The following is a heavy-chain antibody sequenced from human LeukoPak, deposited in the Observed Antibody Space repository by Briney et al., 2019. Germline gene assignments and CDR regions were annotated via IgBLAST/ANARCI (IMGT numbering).Heavy chain of an antibody. V-gene: IGHV3-21*01. CDR2: IRSSSSYI. CDR3: ASSPYYSGSYYIDY. D-gene: IGHD1-26*01. J-gene: IGHJ4*02. CDR1: GFTFSIYT. Sequence: GGSLRLSCAASGFTFSIYTMNWVRQAPGKGLEWVSSIRSSSSYIYYADSVRGRFTISRDNAKNSLYLQMNSLRAKDTAVYYCASSPYYSGSYYIDYWGQGTLVTVSS.